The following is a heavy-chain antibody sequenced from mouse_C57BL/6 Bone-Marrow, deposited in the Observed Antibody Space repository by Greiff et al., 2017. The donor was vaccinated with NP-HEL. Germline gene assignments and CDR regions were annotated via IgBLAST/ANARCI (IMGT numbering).Heavy chain of an antibody. CDR2: ISDGGSYT. CDR3: ASLAYFYAMDY. V-gene: IGHV5-4*01. CDR1: GFTFSSYA. D-gene: IGHD2-10*01. J-gene: IGHJ4*01. Sequence: DVHLVESGGGLVKPGGSLKLSCAASGFTFSSYAMSWVRQTPEKRLEWVATISDGGSYTYYPDNVKGRFTISRDNAKNNLYLQMSHLKSEDTAMYYCASLAYFYAMDYWGQGTSVTVSS.